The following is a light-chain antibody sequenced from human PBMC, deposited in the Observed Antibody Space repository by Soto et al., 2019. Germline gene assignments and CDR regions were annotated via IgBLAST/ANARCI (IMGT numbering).Light chain of an antibody. V-gene: IGLV1-51*01. CDR1: RSNIGNNY. Sequence: QSVLTQPPSVSAAPGQRVTISCSGSRSNIGNNYVSWYQQLPGTAPKLLIYDTNKRPSGIPDRFSGSKSGTSATLAITGLQTGDEADYYCGTWDSSLSAGVFGGGTKLTVL. J-gene: IGLJ3*02. CDR2: DTN. CDR3: GTWDSSLSAGV.